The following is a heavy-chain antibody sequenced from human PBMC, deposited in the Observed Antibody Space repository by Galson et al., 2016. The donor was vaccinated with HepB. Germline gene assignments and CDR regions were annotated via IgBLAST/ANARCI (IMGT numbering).Heavy chain of an antibody. CDR3: TRDLFVVVPAAIGYYYGMDV. CDR2: IRSKAYRGTT. Sequence: LRLSCAASGFTFGDYTMSWFRQAPGKGLEWVGFIRSKAYRGTTEYAASVKGRFTISRDDSKSIAYLQSNSLKTEDTAVYYCTRDLFVVVPAAIGYYYGMDVWGQGTTVTVSS. D-gene: IGHD2-2*02. CDR1: GFTFGDYT. J-gene: IGHJ6*02. V-gene: IGHV3-49*03.